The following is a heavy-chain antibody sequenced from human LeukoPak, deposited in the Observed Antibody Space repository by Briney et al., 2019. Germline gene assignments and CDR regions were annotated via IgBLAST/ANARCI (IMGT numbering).Heavy chain of an antibody. Sequence: GGSLRLSCTASGFTVSSYAMSWVRQAPGGGLEWVSVISDSGSNTYYVDSVKGRFTISRDNSKNTLYLQMDSLRAEDTAVYFCARGRTTGTASPPPNEDYWGQGTLVTVSS. CDR2: ISDSGSNT. V-gene: IGHV3-23*01. CDR1: GFTVSSYA. J-gene: IGHJ4*02. D-gene: IGHD1-1*01. CDR3: ARGRTTGTASPPPNEDY.